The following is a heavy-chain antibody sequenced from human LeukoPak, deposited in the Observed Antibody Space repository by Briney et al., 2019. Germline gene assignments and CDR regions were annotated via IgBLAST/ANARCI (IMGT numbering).Heavy chain of an antibody. J-gene: IGHJ3*02. V-gene: IGHV4-34*01. CDR3: ASMMARRPFDI. CDR2: INHSGST. Sequence: PSEARSLTCALYGGSLSVYYWSCIRHPPGGGREWISEINHSGSTNYNTALKSRVTISVDTSKNQVYLKLSSVTAADTAVYYCASMMARRPFDIWGQGTMVTVSS. CDR1: GGSLSVYY. D-gene: IGHD5-24*01.